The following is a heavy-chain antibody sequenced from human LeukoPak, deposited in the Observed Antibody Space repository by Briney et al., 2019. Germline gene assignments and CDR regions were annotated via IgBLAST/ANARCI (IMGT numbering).Heavy chain of an antibody. CDR3: AKDKISGLYGSGSYYNNYFDY. CDR1: GFTFSNAW. CDR2: ISWNSGSI. D-gene: IGHD3-10*01. J-gene: IGHJ4*02. V-gene: IGHV3-9*01. Sequence: GGSLRLSCAASGFTFSNAWMSWVRQAPGKGLEWVSGISWNSGSIGYADSVKGRFTISRDNAKNSLYLQMNSLRAEDTALYYCAKDKISGLYGSGSYYNNYFDYWGQGTLVTVSS.